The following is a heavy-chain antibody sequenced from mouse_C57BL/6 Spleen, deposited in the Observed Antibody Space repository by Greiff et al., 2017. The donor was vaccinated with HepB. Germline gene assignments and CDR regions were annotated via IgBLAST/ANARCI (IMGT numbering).Heavy chain of an antibody. CDR2: ISSGGDYI. D-gene: IGHD2-4*01. CDR3: TTIHYDYDVVYFDY. Sequence: EVMLVESGEGLVKPGGSLKLSCAASGFTFSSYAMSWVRQTPEKRLEWVAYISSGGDYIYYADTVKGRFTISRDNARNTLYLQMSSLKSEDTAMYYCTTIHYDYDVVYFDYWGQGTTLTVSS. CDR1: GFTFSSYA. V-gene: IGHV5-9-1*02. J-gene: IGHJ2*01.